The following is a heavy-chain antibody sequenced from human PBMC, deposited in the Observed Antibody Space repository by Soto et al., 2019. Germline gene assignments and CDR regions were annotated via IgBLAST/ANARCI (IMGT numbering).Heavy chain of an antibody. J-gene: IGHJ4*02. Sequence: QVQLLESGPGLVKPSETLSLTCTVSGGSLFTDSFQWGWIRQPPGKGLEWIGYVGNRGGGSANYNPSLKSRLFISRDTSKNQFLLKLSSVTAADTAVYYCARDHWGSLDYWGQGILITVSS. CDR3: ARDHWGSLDY. D-gene: IGHD7-27*01. V-gene: IGHV4-61*01. CDR1: GGSLFTDSFQ. CDR2: VGNRGGGSA.